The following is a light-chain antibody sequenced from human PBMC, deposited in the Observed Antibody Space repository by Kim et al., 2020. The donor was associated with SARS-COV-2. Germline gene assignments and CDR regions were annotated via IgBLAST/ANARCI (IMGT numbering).Light chain of an antibody. CDR1: SGHSSYA. V-gene: IGLV4-69*01. Sequence: QPVLTQSPSASASLGASVKLTCTLRSGHSSYAIAWHQQQPEKGPRYLMKLNSDGSHSKGDGIPDRFSGSSSGAERYLTISSLQSEDEADYYCQTWGTGLWVFGGGTQLTVL. J-gene: IGLJ3*02. CDR3: QTWGTGLWV. CDR2: LNSDGSH.